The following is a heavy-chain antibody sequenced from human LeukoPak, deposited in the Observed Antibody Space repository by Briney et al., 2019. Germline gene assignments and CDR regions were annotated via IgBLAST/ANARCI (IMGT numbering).Heavy chain of an antibody. CDR3: AKDRYADGFDY. D-gene: IGHD3-9*01. V-gene: IGHV3-23*01. Sequence: GGSLGRSCAASGFTFSSYAMSWVRQAPGKGLEWVSAISGSGGSTYYADSVKGRFTISRDNSKNTLYLQMNSLRAEDTAVYYCAKDRYADGFDYWGQGTLVTVSS. CDR2: ISGSGGST. CDR1: GFTFSSYA. J-gene: IGHJ4*02.